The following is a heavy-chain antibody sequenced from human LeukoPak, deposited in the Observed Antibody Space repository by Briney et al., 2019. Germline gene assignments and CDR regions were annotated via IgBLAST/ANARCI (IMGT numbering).Heavy chain of an antibody. J-gene: IGHJ4*02. CDR3: TSGLSLRPTTRWELQDY. Sequence: GGSLRLSCAASGFTFSSYGMHWVRQAPGKGLEWVAVISYDGSNKYYADSVKGRFTISRDNSKNTLYLQMNSLKTEDTAVYYCTSGLSLRPTTRWELQDYWGQGTLVTVSS. D-gene: IGHD1-26*01. V-gene: IGHV3-30*03. CDR1: GFTFSSYG. CDR2: ISYDGSNK.